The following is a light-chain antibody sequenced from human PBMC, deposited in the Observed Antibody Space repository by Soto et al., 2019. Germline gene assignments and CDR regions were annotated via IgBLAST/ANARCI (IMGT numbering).Light chain of an antibody. CDR3: SSYAGSNGVV. J-gene: IGLJ2*01. CDR1: SSDVGGHNY. CDR2: EVT. V-gene: IGLV2-8*01. Sequence: SALTQPPSASGSPGQSVTISCTGTSSDVGGHNYVSWYQQHPGKAPKVMIYEVTKRPSGVPDRFSGSKSGNTASLTVSGLQAEDEADYYCSSYAGSNGVVFGGGTKLTVL.